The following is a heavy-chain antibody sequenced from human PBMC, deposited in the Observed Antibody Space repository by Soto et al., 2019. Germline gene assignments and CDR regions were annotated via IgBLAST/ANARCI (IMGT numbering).Heavy chain of an antibody. V-gene: IGHV5-10-1*01. CDR3: ARQARKGYGEPRYYYYGMDV. CDR1: GYSFTSYW. D-gene: IGHD3-10*01. J-gene: IGHJ6*02. CDR2: IDPSDSYT. Sequence: GESLKISCKGSGYSFTSYWISWVRQMPGKGLEWMGRIDPSDSYTNYSPSFQGHVTISADKSISTAYLQWSSLKASDTAMYYCARQARKGYGEPRYYYYGMDVWGQGTTVTVSS.